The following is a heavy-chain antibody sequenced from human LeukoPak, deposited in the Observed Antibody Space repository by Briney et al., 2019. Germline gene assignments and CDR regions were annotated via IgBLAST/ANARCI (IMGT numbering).Heavy chain of an antibody. J-gene: IGHJ4*02. Sequence: GGSLRLSCAASGFTLSDYYMSWIRQAPGKGLEWVSYSSSSGSTMYYADSVTGRFAISRDNSKSSLYLQMNSLRADDTAVYYCARRRDFIDFWGQGTLVTVSS. D-gene: IGHD3/OR15-3a*01. CDR3: ARRRDFIDF. CDR1: GFTLSDYY. CDR2: SSSSGSTM. V-gene: IGHV3-11*01.